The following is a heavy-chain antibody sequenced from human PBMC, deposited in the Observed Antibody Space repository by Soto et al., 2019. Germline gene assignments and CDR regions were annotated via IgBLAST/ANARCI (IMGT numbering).Heavy chain of an antibody. Sequence: QVQLVQSGAEVKKPGSSVKVSCKDSGGTFSTYSMFWVRQAPGQGLEWMGRIIPMLGVRNYAQRFQDRVTITADKSTATVHRELSSLRSEDTALYDCTIGSWSGEVFDIWGQGTMVTVSS. J-gene: IGHJ3*02. CDR2: IIPMLGVR. CDR3: TIGSWSGEVFDI. D-gene: IGHD2-21*01. CDR1: GGTFSTYS. V-gene: IGHV1-69*02.